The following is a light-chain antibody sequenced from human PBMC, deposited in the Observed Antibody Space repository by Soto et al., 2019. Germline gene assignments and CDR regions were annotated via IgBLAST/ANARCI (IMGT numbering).Light chain of an antibody. CDR2: DAS. Sequence: DIQMTQSPTSLSASVGDRVTITSQASQDISNYLNWYQQKPGKAPKLLIYDASNLETGVPSRFSGSGSGTDFTFTISSLQPVDIATYYCQQYDNLPRTFGQGTKLEIK. J-gene: IGKJ2*02. V-gene: IGKV1-33*01. CDR1: QDISNY. CDR3: QQYDNLPRT.